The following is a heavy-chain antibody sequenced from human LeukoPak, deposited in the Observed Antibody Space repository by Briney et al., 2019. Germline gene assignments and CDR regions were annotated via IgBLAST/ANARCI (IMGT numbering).Heavy chain of an antibody. Sequence: ASVKVSCKASGYSFITHHIHWVRQAPGQGLEWMGMINPSGGSTSYPQEFQGRVTMTRDTSTSTVYMELSSLRSEDTAVYYCARVRNYYDSSGYSDWGQGALVTVSS. J-gene: IGHJ4*02. CDR3: ARVRNYYDSSGYSD. D-gene: IGHD3-22*01. CDR2: INPSGGST. V-gene: IGHV1-46*01. CDR1: GYSFITHH.